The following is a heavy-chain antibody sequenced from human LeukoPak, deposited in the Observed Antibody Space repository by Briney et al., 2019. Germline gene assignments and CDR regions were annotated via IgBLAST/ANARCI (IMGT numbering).Heavy chain of an antibody. J-gene: IGHJ4*02. CDR2: FDYSGST. V-gene: IGHV4-39*07. D-gene: IGHD4-23*01. CDR3: AVGYGGGAGDF. Sequence: SETLSLTCAVSGGSISSNTYYWGWIRQPPGKGLEWIGSFDYSGSTYYNPSLQSRVSISVDTSNNQFSLKLSAVTAADTAVYYCAVGYGGGAGDFWGQGTLVTVSS. CDR1: GGSISSNTYY.